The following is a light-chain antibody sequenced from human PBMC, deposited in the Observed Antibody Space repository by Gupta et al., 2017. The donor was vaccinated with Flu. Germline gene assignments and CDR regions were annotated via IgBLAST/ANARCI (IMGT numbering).Light chain of an antibody. V-gene: IGLV2-11*01. CDR3: CSMTLPHSLV. CDR2: EIT. J-gene: IGLJ3*02. Sequence: QSALTQPRSVSGSPGQSVTISCTGSSSDFTSHNSVSWYQQYPGKGPKLIVYEITKRPSGVPDRFSGAKSGNTASLTVSGLQADDEADYYCCSMTLPHSLVFGGGTKMTVL. CDR1: SSDFTSHNS.